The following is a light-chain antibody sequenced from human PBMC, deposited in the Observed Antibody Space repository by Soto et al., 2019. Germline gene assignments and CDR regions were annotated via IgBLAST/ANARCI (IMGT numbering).Light chain of an antibody. CDR1: QSVSSSY. CDR3: QQYNNWPT. J-gene: IGKJ4*01. Sequence: ETVLTQSTGTLSLSPGERATLSCRASQSVSSSYLAWYQQKPGQAPRLLIYGASSRATGIPDRFSGSGSGTDFTLTISSLQSEDFAVYYCQQYNNWPTFGGGTKVEIK. CDR2: GAS. V-gene: IGKV3-20*01.